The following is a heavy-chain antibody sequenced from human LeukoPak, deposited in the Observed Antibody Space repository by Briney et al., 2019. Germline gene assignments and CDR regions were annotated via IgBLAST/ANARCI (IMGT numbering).Heavy chain of an antibody. Sequence: GGSLRLSCAASGFTFSNFGMEWVRQAPGKGLEWVTFMQYDGSEEYYADSVKGRFTISRDNSKNTLYLQMDSLRGEDTAVYYCAGKAAAYYFVYWGQGTLVTVSS. V-gene: IGHV3-30*02. CDR1: GFTFSNFG. CDR3: AGKAAAYYFVY. D-gene: IGHD2-2*01. J-gene: IGHJ4*02. CDR2: MQYDGSEE.